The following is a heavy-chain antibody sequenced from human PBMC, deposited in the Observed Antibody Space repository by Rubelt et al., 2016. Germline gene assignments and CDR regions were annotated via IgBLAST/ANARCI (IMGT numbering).Heavy chain of an antibody. D-gene: IGHD6-19*01. CDR3: TRAREGGWYFDY. CDR1: GGSISNYY. J-gene: IGHJ4*02. Sequence: QVRLQESGPGLVKPSETLSLMCTVSGGSISNYYWSWIRQPPGKGLEWIGYIYYSGSTNYNPSLKSRVTISVDTSKNQFSLKLSSVTAADTAVYYCTRAREGGWYFDYWGRGTLVTVSS. CDR2: IYYSGST. V-gene: IGHV4-59*01.